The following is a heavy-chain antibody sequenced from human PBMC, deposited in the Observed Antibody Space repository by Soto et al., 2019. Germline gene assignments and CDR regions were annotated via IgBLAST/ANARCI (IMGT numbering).Heavy chain of an antibody. CDR2: ISSSSSYI. J-gene: IGHJ3*02. Sequence: GGSLRLSCAASGFTFSSYSMNWVRQAPGKGLEWVSSISSSSSYIYYADSVKGRFTISRDNAKNSLYLQMNSLRAEDTAVYYCARDILRFLEWPDAFDIWGQGTMVAVSS. CDR1: GFTFSSYS. CDR3: ARDILRFLEWPDAFDI. D-gene: IGHD3-3*01. V-gene: IGHV3-21*01.